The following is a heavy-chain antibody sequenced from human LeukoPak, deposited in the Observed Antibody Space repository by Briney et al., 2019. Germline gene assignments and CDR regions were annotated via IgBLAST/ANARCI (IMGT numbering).Heavy chain of an antibody. CDR2: MNPNSGNT. D-gene: IGHD3-22*01. J-gene: IGHJ4*02. CDR1: GYTFTSYD. CDR3: ARGGHDSSGYYYDY. V-gene: IGHV1-8*03. Sequence: ASVKVSCKASGYTFTSYDINWVRQATGQGLEWMGWMNPNSGNTGYAQKFQGRVTITRNTSISTAYMELSSLRSEDTAVYYCARGGHDSSGYYYDYWGQGTLVTVSS.